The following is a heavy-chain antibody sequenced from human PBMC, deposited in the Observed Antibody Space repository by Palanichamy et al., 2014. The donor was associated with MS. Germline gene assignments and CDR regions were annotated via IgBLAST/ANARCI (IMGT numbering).Heavy chain of an antibody. Sequence: VRQATGKGLEWVSGIGTTGDTNFPGSVKGRFTISRENAKNSLYLQMNSLRAEDTAVYYCARELGTPGIWYFDLWGRGTLVTVSS. J-gene: IGHJ2*01. V-gene: IGHV3-13*04. CDR2: IGTTGDT. CDR3: ARELGTPGIWYFDL. D-gene: IGHD1-14*01.